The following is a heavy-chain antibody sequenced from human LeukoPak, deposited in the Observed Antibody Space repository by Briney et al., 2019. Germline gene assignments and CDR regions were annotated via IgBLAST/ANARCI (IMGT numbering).Heavy chain of an antibody. J-gene: IGHJ4*02. V-gene: IGHV4-4*07. CDR2: IYTSGST. CDR3: ARQRYYDSSDHPGAFDY. Sequence: SETLSLTCTVSGGSISSYYWSWIRQPAGKGLEWIGRIYTSGSTNYNPSLKSRVTMSVDTSKNQFSLKLSSVTAADRAVYYCARQRYYDSSDHPGAFDYWGQGTLVTVSS. D-gene: IGHD3-22*01. CDR1: GGSISSYY.